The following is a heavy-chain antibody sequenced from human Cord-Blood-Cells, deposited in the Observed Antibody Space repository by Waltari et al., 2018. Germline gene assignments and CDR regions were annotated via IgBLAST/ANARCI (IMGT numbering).Heavy chain of an antibody. V-gene: IGHV3-15*01. CDR3: TTDGAWGFGDY. CDR2: IKSKTDGGTT. Sequence: EVQLVESGGGLVKPGGSLRLSCAASGFTFSNAWMSWVRQAPGKGVEGVGRIKSKTDGGTTDYAAPVKGRFTISRDDSKNTLYLQMNSLKTEDTAVYYCTTDGAWGFGDYWGQGTLVTVSS. J-gene: IGHJ4*02. D-gene: IGHD3-16*01. CDR1: GFTFSNAW.